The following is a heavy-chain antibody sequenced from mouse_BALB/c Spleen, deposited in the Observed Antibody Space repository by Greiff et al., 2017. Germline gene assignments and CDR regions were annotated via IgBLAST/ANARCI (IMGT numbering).Heavy chain of an antibody. V-gene: IGHV1-39*01. J-gene: IGHJ3*01. CDR2: INPYYGST. CDR3: ARNYYDYGDAWFAY. Sequence: VQLQQTGPELVKPGASVKISCKASGYSFTDYIMLWVKQSHGKSLEWIGNINPYYGSTSYNLKFKGKATLTVDKSSSTAYMQLNSLTSEDSAVYYCARNYYDYGDAWFAYWGQGTLVTVSA. CDR1: GYSFTDYI. D-gene: IGHD2-4*01.